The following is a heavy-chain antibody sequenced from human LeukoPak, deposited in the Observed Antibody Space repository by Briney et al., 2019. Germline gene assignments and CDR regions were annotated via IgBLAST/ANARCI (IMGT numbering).Heavy chain of an antibody. D-gene: IGHD6-13*01. CDR2: IYPGDSDT. CDR1: GXSFTSCW. CDR3: SRRGIAAAGTGLHWFDP. J-gene: IGHJ5*02. V-gene: IGHV5-51*01. Sequence: GESLKISCKGSGXSFTSCWIGWVRQMPGRGLEWMGIIYPGDSDTRYSPSFQGQVTISADKSISTAYLQWSSLKASDTAMYYCSRRGIAAAGTGLHWFDPWGQGTLVTVSS.